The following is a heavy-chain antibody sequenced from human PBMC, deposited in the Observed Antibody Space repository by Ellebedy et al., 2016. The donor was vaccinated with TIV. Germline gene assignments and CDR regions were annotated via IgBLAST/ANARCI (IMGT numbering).Heavy chain of an antibody. CDR2: INHSGST. V-gene: IGHV4-34*01. D-gene: IGHD3-10*01. Sequence: SQTLSLTCAVYGGSFSGYYWSWIRQPPGKGLEWIGEINHSGSTNYNPSLKSRVTISVDTSKNQFSLKLSSVTAADTAVYYCARGRVLLWFGELLGSWFDPWGQGTLVTVSS. CDR1: GGSFSGYY. J-gene: IGHJ5*02. CDR3: ARGRVLLWFGELLGSWFDP.